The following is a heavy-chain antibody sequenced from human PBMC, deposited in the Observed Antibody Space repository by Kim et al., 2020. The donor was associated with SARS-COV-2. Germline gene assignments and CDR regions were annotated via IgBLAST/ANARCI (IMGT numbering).Heavy chain of an antibody. CDR2: IYYSGST. D-gene: IGHD3-9*01. J-gene: IGHJ2*01. V-gene: IGHV4-61*01. Sequence: SETLSLTCTVSGDSVSSGNYYWSWIRQPPGKGLEWIGYIYYSGSTKYNPSLKSRVTISVDTSKTQFSLKLISVTAADTALYYCARESYDVLTGYPAWYFDLWGRGTLVTVSS. CDR1: GDSVSSGNYY. CDR3: ARESYDVLTGYPAWYFDL.